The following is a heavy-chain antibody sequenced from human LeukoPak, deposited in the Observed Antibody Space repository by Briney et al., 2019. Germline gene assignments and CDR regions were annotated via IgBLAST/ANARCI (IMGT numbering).Heavy chain of an antibody. Sequence: SETLSLTCAAYGGSFSGYYWSWIRQPPGKGLEWIGEINHSGSTNYNPSLKSRVTISVDTSKNQFPLKLSSVTAADTAVYYCARLLSGGNHKWGQGTLVTVSS. D-gene: IGHD4-23*01. J-gene: IGHJ4*02. CDR3: ARLLSGGNHK. CDR1: GGSFSGYY. V-gene: IGHV4-34*01. CDR2: INHSGST.